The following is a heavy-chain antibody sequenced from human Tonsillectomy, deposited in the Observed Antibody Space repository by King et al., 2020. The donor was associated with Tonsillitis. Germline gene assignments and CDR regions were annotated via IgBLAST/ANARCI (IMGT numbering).Heavy chain of an antibody. J-gene: IGHJ5*02. D-gene: IGHD6-19*01. CDR2: IYPGDSGI. CDR3: ARCQWLEGDWFAP. Sequence: QLVQSGAEVKKPGESLKISCKGSGYNFTNSWIAWVRQMPGKGLEWMGIIYPGDSGIRYSPSFQGQVTISADKSIRTAYLQWSSLKASDTAIYYCARCQWLEGDWFAPWGQGTLVTVSS. V-gene: IGHV5-51*01. CDR1: GYNFTNSW.